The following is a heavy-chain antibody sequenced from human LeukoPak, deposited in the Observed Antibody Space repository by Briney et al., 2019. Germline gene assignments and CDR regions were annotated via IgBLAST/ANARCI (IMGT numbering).Heavy chain of an antibody. J-gene: IGHJ2*01. D-gene: IGHD5-12*01. V-gene: IGHV1-2*04. CDR1: GYTFTGYY. CDR3: ARSRGGYSGYDTATAYWYFDL. CDR2: INPNSGGT. Sequence: ASVKVSCKASGYTFTGYYMHWVRQAPGQGLEWMGWINPNSGGTNYAQKFQGWVTMTRDTSISTAYMELGRLRSDDTAVYYCARSRGGYSGYDTATAYWYFDLWGRGTLVTVSS.